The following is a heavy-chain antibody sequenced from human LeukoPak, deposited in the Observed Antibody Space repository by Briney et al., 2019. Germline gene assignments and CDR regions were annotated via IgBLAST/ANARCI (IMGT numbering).Heavy chain of an antibody. V-gene: IGHV1-2*02. CDR2: INPNSGGT. J-gene: IGHJ4*02. D-gene: IGHD1-26*01. CDR1: GYTFTGYY. CDR3: ARDGWELPPYYFDY. Sequence: ASVKVSCKASGYTFTGYYMHWVRQAPGQGPEWMGWINPNSGGTNYAQKFQGRVTMTRDTSISTAYMELSRLRSDDTAVYYCARDGWELPPYYFDYWGQGTLVTVSS.